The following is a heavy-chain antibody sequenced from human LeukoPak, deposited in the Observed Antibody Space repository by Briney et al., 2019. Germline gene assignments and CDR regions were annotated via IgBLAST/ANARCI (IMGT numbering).Heavy chain of an antibody. Sequence: GGSLRLSCAASGFTFSRYWMSWVRQTPEKGLEFVAHINRDGSVRNYVDSVKGRFTISRDNAENSMHLQMNSLRADDTAVYYCARDPGSSAFDSWGQGTLVTVSS. CDR3: ARDPGSSAFDS. D-gene: IGHD5/OR15-5a*01. CDR2: INRDGSVR. CDR1: GFTFSRYW. V-gene: IGHV3-7*01. J-gene: IGHJ4*02.